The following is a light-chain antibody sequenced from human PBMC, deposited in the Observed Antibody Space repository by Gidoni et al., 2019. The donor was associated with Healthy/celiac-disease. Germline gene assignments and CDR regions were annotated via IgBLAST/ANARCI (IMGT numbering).Light chain of an antibody. J-gene: IGKJ1*01. V-gene: IGKV3-20*01. Sequence: ELVLTQSPGTLSLYPGERATLSCRASQSVSSSYLAGYQQKPGQAPRLLIYGASSRATGSPDRFRGSGSGTDVTLTISRLEPEDFAVYYCQQYGSSWWTFGQGTKVEIK. CDR2: GAS. CDR1: QSVSSSY. CDR3: QQYGSSWWT.